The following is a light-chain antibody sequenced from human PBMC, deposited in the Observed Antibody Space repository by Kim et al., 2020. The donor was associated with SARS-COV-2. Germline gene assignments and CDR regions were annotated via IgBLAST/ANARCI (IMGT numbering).Light chain of an antibody. V-gene: IGKV1-27*01. Sequence: GDRVTITCRASQDISIYLAWYQQKPGKVPKLLIYAASTLQSGVPARFSGSGSGTDFTLTISSLQPEDVATYFCQKYNSAPQTFGQGTKVDIK. CDR1: QDISIY. CDR3: QKYNSAPQT. CDR2: AAS. J-gene: IGKJ1*01.